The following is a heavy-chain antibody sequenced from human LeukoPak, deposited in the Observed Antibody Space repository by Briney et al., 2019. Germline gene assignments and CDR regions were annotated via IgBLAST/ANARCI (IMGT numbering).Heavy chain of an antibody. V-gene: IGHV4-59*12. Sequence: PSETLSLTCTVSGGSISSYYWSWIRQPPGKGLEWIGYIYYSGSTNYNPSLKSRVTMSVDTSKNQLSLKLSSVAAADTAVYYCARSLYSGSHDFNHWGQGTLVIVSS. D-gene: IGHD1-26*01. CDR3: ARSLYSGSHDFNH. CDR1: GGSISSYY. J-gene: IGHJ1*01. CDR2: IYYSGST.